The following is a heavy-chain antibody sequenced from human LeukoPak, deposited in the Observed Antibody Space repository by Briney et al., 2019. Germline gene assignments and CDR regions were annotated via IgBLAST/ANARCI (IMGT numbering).Heavy chain of an antibody. CDR1: GYTFTSYA. J-gene: IGHJ5*02. Sequence: ASVKVSCKASGYTFTSYAMHWVRQAPGQRLEWMGWINAGNGNTKYSQKFQGRVTITRDTSASTAYMELSSLRSEDTAVYYCASQRSGWYKRDGRFDPWGQGTLVTVSS. CDR3: ASQRSGWYKRDGRFDP. D-gene: IGHD6-19*01. CDR2: INAGNGNT. V-gene: IGHV1-3*01.